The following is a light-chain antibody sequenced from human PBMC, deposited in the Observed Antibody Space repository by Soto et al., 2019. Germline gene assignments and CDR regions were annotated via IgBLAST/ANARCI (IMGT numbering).Light chain of an antibody. CDR2: ADT. V-gene: IGLV1-40*01. Sequence: QSALTQPPSVSGAPGQRVTISCTGSSSNIGAGFDVNWYQQLPGTAPKLLIFADTKRPSGVPDRFSGSQSGTSASLAITGLRAEDEADYYCHSYDTTVSGSVFGGGTKVTVL. CDR1: SSNIGAGFD. J-gene: IGLJ2*01. CDR3: HSYDTTVSGSV.